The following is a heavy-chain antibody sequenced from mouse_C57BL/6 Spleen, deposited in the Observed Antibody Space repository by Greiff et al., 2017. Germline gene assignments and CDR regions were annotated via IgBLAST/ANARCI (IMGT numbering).Heavy chain of an antibody. CDR2: ISSGGSYT. V-gene: IGHV5-6*01. Sequence: EVQVVESGGDLVKPGGSLKLSCAASGFTFSSYGMSWVRQTPDKRLEWVATISSGGSYTYYPDSVKGRFTISRDNAKNTLYLQMSSLKSEDTAMYYCARRGGYPYYYAMDYWGQGTSVTVSS. CDR3: ARRGGYPYYYAMDY. J-gene: IGHJ4*01. CDR1: GFTFSSYG. D-gene: IGHD2-2*01.